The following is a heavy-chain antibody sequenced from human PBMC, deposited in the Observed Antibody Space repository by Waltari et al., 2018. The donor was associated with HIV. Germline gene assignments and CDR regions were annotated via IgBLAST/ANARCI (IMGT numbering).Heavy chain of an antibody. CDR2: NTPGLSVP. Sequence: QVQLVQSGTEVKKPGSSVKVSCKTSGGTFITYDISWVRQAPGKGLEWMGKNTPGLSVPNYAQKFQVRIMIAADKSTRISYMELNSLRSDDTAVYYCAREGGVSFPGAMYVWGQGTTITVSS. CDR1: GGTFITYD. CDR3: AREGGVSFPGAMYV. J-gene: IGHJ6*02. D-gene: IGHD3-10*01. V-gene: IGHV1-69*04.